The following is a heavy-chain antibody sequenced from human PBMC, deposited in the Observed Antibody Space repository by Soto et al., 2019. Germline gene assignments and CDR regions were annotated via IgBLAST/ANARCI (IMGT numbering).Heavy chain of an antibody. CDR3: TYTPPTTVTTSAEYFQY. CDR1: GLSLSTNEVG. V-gene: IGHV2-5*02. J-gene: IGHJ1*01. CDR2: IYWDDDK. D-gene: IGHD4-17*01. Sequence: QITLKESGPTLVKPTETLTLTCTFSGLSLSTNEVGVGWIRQPPGKALEWLALIYWDDDKRYSPSLKSRLTITKDTSRNQVVLTMTDMDPVDTATYYCTYTPPTTVTTSAEYFQYWGQGTLVTVSS.